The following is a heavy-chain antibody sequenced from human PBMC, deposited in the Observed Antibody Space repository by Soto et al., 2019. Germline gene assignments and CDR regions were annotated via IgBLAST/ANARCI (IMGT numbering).Heavy chain of an antibody. CDR2: IYHSGST. CDR1: GGSISSGGFS. D-gene: IGHD4-4*01. V-gene: IGHV4-30-2*01. CDR3: ARGMTTVTTLDY. J-gene: IGHJ4*02. Sequence: TLSLTWAVSGGSISSGGFSWSWIRQPPGKGLEWIGYIYHSGSTYYNPSLKSRVTISVDRSKNQFSLKLSSVTAADTAVYYCARGMTTVTTLDYWGQGTLVTVSS.